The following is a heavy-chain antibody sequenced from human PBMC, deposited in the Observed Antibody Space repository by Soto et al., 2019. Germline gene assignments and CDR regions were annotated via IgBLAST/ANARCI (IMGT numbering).Heavy chain of an antibody. V-gene: IGHV3-23*01. Sequence: HPGGSLRLSCAASGFTFSSYSMTWVRQAPAKGLEWVSDISGSGDYTNYADSVKGRFTIFRDNSKNTLYLQMNSLRAEDTAVYYCAKARGDRGYYSNYFDPWGQGTLVTVSS. D-gene: IGHD3-3*01. CDR3: AKARGDRGYYSNYFDP. CDR1: GFTFSSYS. J-gene: IGHJ5*02. CDR2: ISGSGDYT.